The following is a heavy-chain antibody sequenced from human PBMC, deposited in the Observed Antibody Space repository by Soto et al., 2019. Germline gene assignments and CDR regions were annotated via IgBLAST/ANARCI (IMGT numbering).Heavy chain of an antibody. CDR2: IIPLFGTP. J-gene: IGHJ4*02. CDR3: ARDRDDYGSGNYYNRIDF. Sequence: QVQLVQSGAEVKKPGSSVKVSCKASGGIFSTYAISWLRQAPGQGLEWMGGIIPLFGTPNYAQRFQGRVTITAYESTSTAYMELSRLRSEDRAVYYCARDRDDYGSGNYYNRIDFWGQGTLVTVSS. D-gene: IGHD3-10*01. V-gene: IGHV1-69*01. CDR1: GGIFSTYA.